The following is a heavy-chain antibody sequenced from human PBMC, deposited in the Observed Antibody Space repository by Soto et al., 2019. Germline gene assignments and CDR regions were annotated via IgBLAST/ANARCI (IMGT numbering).Heavy chain of an antibody. D-gene: IGHD6-13*01. J-gene: IGHJ3*02. CDR3: ARGARVPIAAAGFDI. CDR1: GYTFTSYY. V-gene: IGHV1-46*03. Sequence: ASVKVSCKASGYTFTSYYMHWVRQAPGQGLEWMGIINPSGGSTSYAQKFQGRVTMTRDTSTSTVYMELSSLRSEDTAVYYCARGARVPIAAAGFDIWGQGTMVTVSS. CDR2: INPSGGST.